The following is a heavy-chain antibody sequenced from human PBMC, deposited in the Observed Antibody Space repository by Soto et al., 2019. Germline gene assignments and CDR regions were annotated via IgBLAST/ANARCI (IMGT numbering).Heavy chain of an antibody. CDR3: AKGSWLGYCSDTSCYTINY. J-gene: IGHJ4*02. Sequence: ASVEVSCKTSGYTFTSYDINCVRRAAGQVLEWMGWMNPDSDNTGYAQKFQGRVTMTSNTSINTAYMELSSLIYEDTAVYYCAKGSWLGYCSDTSCYTINYWGQGTLVTVSS. CDR1: GYTFTSYD. V-gene: IGHV1-8*01. D-gene: IGHD2-2*01. CDR2: MNPDSDNT.